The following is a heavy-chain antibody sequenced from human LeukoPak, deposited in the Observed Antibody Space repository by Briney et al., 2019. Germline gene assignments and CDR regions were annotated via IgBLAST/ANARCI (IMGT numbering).Heavy chain of an antibody. CDR2: IYYSGIN. CDR1: GGSISSTGYY. D-gene: IGHD3-9*01. CDR3: ARDDILTGSFDF. V-gene: IGHV4-39*02. Sequence: SETLSLTCTVSGGSISSTGYYWDWIRQPPGQGLEWIGNIYYSGINYYNPSLRSRVTISVDTSKNQFSLKVSSVTAADAAVYYCARDDILTGSFDFWGQGTLVTVSS. J-gene: IGHJ4*02.